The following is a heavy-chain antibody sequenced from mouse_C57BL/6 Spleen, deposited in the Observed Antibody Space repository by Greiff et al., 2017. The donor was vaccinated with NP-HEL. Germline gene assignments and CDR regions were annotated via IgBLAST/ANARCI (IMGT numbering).Heavy chain of an antibody. V-gene: IGHV1-52*01. D-gene: IGHD2-4*01. CDR2: IDPSDSET. Sequence: QVQLQQPGAELVRPGSSVKLSCKASGYTFTSYWMHWVKQRPIQGLEWIGNIDPSDSETHYNQKFKDKATLTVDKSSSTAYMQLSSLTSEDSAVYYCAREGIYYDYDDGFDYWGQGTTLTVSS. J-gene: IGHJ2*01. CDR3: AREGIYYDYDDGFDY. CDR1: GYTFTSYW.